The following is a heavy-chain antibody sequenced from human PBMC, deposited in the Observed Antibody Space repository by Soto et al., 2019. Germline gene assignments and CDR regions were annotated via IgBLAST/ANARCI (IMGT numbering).Heavy chain of an antibody. CDR1: GFRFEDYA. CDR2: IAWNSDII. J-gene: IGHJ4*02. CDR3: ARDGGN. Sequence: PGGSLRLSCAASGFRFEDYAMHWVRQAPGKGLEWVSGIAWNSDIIGYADSVKGRFTISRDNGKNSLYLQMNSLRPEDTAVYYCARDGGNWGQGTLVTVSS. V-gene: IGHV3-9*01. D-gene: IGHD2-15*01.